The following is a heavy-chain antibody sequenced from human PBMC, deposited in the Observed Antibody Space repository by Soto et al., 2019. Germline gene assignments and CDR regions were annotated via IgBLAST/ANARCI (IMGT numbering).Heavy chain of an antibody. CDR3: ARGRNGMDV. V-gene: IGHV1-8*01. CDR2: MNPNSGNT. Sequence: QVQLVQSGAEVKKPGASVKVSCKASGATFTNYDIKWVRQATGQGLEWMGWMNPNSGNTGYAQKFQGRVTMTSNTPIRTAYRELSGLRSEDTAVYYCARGRNGMDVWGQGTTVTVSS. J-gene: IGHJ6*02. CDR1: GATFTNYD.